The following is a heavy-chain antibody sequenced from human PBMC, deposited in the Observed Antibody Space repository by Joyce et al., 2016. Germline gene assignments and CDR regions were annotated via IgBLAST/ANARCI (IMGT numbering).Heavy chain of an antibody. CDR1: GFSFNTYS. J-gene: IGHJ4*02. CDR3: ARVGRTGYTCDY. Sequence: EVQLVESGGGLVQPGWSLRLSCAASGFSFNTYSINWVRQAPGKGLEWLSYISASSGTIYYADSVKGRFTISRDNAKNSVYLQMNSLRDEDTAVYYCARVGRTGYTCDYWGQGTLVTVSS. CDR2: ISASSGTI. V-gene: IGHV3-48*02. D-gene: IGHD5-24*01.